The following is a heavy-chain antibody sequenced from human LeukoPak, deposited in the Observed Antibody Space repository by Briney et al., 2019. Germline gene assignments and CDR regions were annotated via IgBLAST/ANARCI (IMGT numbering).Heavy chain of an antibody. J-gene: IGHJ4*02. CDR2: IKQDGSEK. CDR3: ARDQRYCSSSSCPWEPFDY. V-gene: IGHV3-7*05. Sequence: PGGSLRLSCAASGFAFSSYWMSWVRQAPGKGLDWVANIKQDGSEKYYVDSVKGRFTISRDNAKNSLYLQMNSLRAEDTAVYYCARDQRYCSSSSCPWEPFDYWGQGTLVTVSS. D-gene: IGHD2-2*01. CDR1: GFAFSSYW.